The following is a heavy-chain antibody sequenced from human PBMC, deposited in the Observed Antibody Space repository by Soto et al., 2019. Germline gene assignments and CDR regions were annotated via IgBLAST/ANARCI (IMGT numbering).Heavy chain of an antibody. V-gene: IGHV3-30*18. Sequence: GGSLRLSCVGSGFTFGNYGMHWVRQAPGKGLEWVAVISFDGTKISYSDSMKGRVTVSRDNSKNTLYLEIERLRVDDTAVYYCAKDPHLSGYYYGWLESWGQGTLGTVSS. CDR3: AKDPHLSGYYYGWLES. D-gene: IGHD3-22*01. J-gene: IGHJ5*01. CDR2: ISFDGTKI. CDR1: GFTFGNYG.